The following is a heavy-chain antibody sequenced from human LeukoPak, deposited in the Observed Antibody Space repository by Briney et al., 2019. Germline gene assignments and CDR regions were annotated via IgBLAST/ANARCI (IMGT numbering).Heavy chain of an antibody. Sequence: PSETLSLTCTVSRGSISDYYWSWIRQPPGKGLEWIGSIYYSGSTYYNPSLKSRVTISVDTSKNQFSLKLSSVTAADTAVYYCARVEIATIPYYYYGMDVWGQGTTVTVSS. V-gene: IGHV4-59*12. CDR3: ARVEIATIPYYYYGMDV. D-gene: IGHD5-24*01. CDR2: IYYSGST. CDR1: RGSISDYY. J-gene: IGHJ6*02.